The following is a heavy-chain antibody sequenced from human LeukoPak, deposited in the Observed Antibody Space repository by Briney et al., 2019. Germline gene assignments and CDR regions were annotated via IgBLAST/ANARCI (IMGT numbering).Heavy chain of an antibody. CDR1: GFTFSSYA. Sequence: GGSLRLSCAASGFTFSSYAMHWVRQAPGKGLEWVALIPYDGSNKYYADSVKGRFTVSRDNSRNTLYLQMNSLRAEDTAVYYCVRGAYSSSWLNFDYWGQGTLVTVSS. CDR3: VRGAYSSSWLNFDY. D-gene: IGHD6-13*01. V-gene: IGHV3-30*04. J-gene: IGHJ4*02. CDR2: IPYDGSNK.